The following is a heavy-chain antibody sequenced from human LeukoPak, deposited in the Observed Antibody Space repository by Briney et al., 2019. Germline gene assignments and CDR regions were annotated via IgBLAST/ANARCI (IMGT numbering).Heavy chain of an antibody. CDR1: GYTFIGYY. Sequence: GASVKVSCKTSGYTFIGYYMHWVRQAPGQGPEWMGWMNPNSGNTGYAQKFQGRVTMTRNTSISTAYMELSSLRSEDTAVYYCATGYSSGWYINYYYGVDVWGQGTTVTVSS. CDR2: MNPNSGNT. V-gene: IGHV1-8*02. CDR3: ATGYSSGWYINYYYGVDV. J-gene: IGHJ6*02. D-gene: IGHD6-19*01.